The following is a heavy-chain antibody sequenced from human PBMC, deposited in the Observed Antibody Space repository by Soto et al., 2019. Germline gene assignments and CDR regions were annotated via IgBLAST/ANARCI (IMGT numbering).Heavy chain of an antibody. V-gene: IGHV4-39*01. CDR3: VRGVEAGTRHTDFDC. Sequence: SETLSLTCAVSGGSIDNSHSFWCWIRQHPGRGLECLGSVYYSGGTYYNPSLKSRVTVSVDTSKNQVSLRVRSVTVAATAIYYCVRGVEAGTRHTDFDCWGQGIVVTVSS. CDR2: VYYSGGT. D-gene: IGHD6-19*01. J-gene: IGHJ4*02. CDR1: GGSIDNSHSF.